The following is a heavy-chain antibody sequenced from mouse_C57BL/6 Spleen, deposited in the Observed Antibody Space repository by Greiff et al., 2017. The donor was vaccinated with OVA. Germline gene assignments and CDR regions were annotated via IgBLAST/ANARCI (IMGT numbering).Heavy chain of an antibody. CDR1: GYTFTDYE. V-gene: IGHV1-15*01. Sequence: QVQLKQSGAELVRPGASVTLSCKASGYTFTDYEMHWVKQTPVHGLEWIGAIDPETGGTAYNQKFKGKAILTADKSSSTAYMELRSLTSEDSAVYYCTRGSGYPAWFAYWGQGTLVTVSA. CDR2: IDPETGGT. D-gene: IGHD3-2*02. J-gene: IGHJ3*01. CDR3: TRGSGYPAWFAY.